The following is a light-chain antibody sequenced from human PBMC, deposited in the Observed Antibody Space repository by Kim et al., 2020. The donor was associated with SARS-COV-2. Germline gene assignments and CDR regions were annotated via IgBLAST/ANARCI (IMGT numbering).Light chain of an antibody. J-gene: IGKJ1*01. V-gene: IGKV3-20*01. CDR3: QQYGSSPRT. Sequence: SSGERATLTCRASQSVSSSYLAWYQQKPGQAPRLLIYGASSMATGIPDRFSGSGSGTDFTLTISRLEPEDFAVYYCQQYGSSPRTFGQGTKVDIK. CDR1: QSVSSSY. CDR2: GAS.